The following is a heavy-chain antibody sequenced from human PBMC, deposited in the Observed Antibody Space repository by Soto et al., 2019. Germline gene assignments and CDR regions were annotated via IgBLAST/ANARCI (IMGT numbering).Heavy chain of an antibody. CDR3: ARNYYNSKVDSY. D-gene: IGHD3-22*01. Sequence: SETLSLTCTVSGASINSGGYSWSWIRRHARKCLEWKEDINYSESTKHNPYLKNRITIASDTSMNQFSLKLSSVTAADTAVYYCARNYYNSKVDSYWGQGSLVT. CDR1: GASINSGGYS. J-gene: IGHJ4*02. V-gene: IGHV4-31*03. CDR2: INYSEST.